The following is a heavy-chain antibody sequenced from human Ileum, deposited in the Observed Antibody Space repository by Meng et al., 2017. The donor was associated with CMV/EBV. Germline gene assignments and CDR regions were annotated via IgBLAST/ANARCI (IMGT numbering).Heavy chain of an antibody. CDR2: ISYDGSNK. Sequence: GESLKISCAASGFTFSSYAMHWVRQAPGKGLEWVAVISYDGSNKYYADSVKGRFTISRDNSKNTLYLQMNSLRAEDTAVYYCARGGDGYKTSYFDYWGQGTLVTVSS. J-gene: IGHJ4*02. V-gene: IGHV3-30*04. CDR1: GFTFSSYA. CDR3: ARGGDGYKTSYFDY. D-gene: IGHD5-24*01.